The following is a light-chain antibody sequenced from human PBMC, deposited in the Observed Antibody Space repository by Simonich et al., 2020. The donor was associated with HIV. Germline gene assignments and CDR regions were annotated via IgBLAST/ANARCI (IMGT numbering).Light chain of an antibody. V-gene: IGKV3-11*01. CDR3: QQYHSIPWT. J-gene: IGKJ1*01. CDR2: DAS. CDR1: PNISSY. Sequence: EIVFTQSPATLSLSPGERATLACRASPNISSYLAWYQQKPGQAPRLLIYDASNRATDIPARFSGSGSGTDFTLTISSLQAEDVAVYYCQQYHSIPWTFGQGTKVEIK.